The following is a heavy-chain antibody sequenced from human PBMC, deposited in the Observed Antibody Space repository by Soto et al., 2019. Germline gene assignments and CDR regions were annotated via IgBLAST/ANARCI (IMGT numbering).Heavy chain of an antibody. Sequence: ASAKVSCKAFGYTLSSYGIRWVRQAPGQGLEWMGWISVYNGNINYAQKLQGRVTMTTDTSTSTAYMELRSLRSDDTAVYYCAREVSIFGVVGRPFDYWGQGTLVTVSS. D-gene: IGHD3-3*01. CDR1: GYTLSSYG. CDR3: AREVSIFGVVGRPFDY. V-gene: IGHV1-18*04. J-gene: IGHJ4*02. CDR2: ISVYNGNI.